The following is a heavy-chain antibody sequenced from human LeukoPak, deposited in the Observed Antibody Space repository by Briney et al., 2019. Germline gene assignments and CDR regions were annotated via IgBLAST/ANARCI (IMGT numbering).Heavy chain of an antibody. D-gene: IGHD2-2*01. CDR1: GGSISSGDCY. CDR3: ARDFQVVPAARNWFDP. Sequence: KASETLSLTCTVSGGSISSGDCYWSWIRQPPGKGLEWIGYIYYSGSTYYNPSLKSRVTISVDTSKNQFSLKLSSVTAADTAVYYCARDFQVVPAARNWFDPWGQGTLVTVSS. CDR2: IYYSGST. J-gene: IGHJ5*02. V-gene: IGHV4-30-4*01.